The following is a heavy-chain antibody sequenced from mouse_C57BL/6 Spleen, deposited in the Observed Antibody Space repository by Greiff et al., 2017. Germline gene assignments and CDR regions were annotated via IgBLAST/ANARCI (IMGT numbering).Heavy chain of an antibody. CDR3: ARRGGTEGFDY. CDR1: GYSFTGYY. D-gene: IGHD3-3*01. V-gene: IGHV1-42*01. J-gene: IGHJ2*01. CDR2: INPSTGGT. Sequence: EVQLQQSGPELVKPGASVKISCKASGYSFTGYYMNWVKQSPEKSLEWIGEINPSTGGTTYNQKFKAKDTLTVDKSSSTAYMQLKSLTSEDSAVYYCARRGGTEGFDYWGQGTTLTVSS.